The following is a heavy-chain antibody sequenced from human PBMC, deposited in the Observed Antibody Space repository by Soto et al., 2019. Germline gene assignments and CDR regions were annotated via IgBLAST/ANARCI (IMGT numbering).Heavy chain of an antibody. CDR2: LRLGGQAT. Sequence: QVQLVQSGAEVKKPGASVRISCQASGYTFSHYHINWVRQAPGHGLEWIGILRLGGQATTDSQKFQGRVTMTSDTSTATVYMELSSLRSDDTAVYYCTRGPFSGYDSYCDYWGQGTLITVSS. CDR3: TRGPFSGYDSYCDY. V-gene: IGHV1-46*03. CDR1: GYTFSHYH. D-gene: IGHD5-12*01. J-gene: IGHJ4*02.